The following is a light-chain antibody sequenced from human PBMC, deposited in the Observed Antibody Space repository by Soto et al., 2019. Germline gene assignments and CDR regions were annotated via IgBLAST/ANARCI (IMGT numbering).Light chain of an antibody. CDR3: CSYAGSYVYV. V-gene: IGLV2-11*01. CDR1: SSDVGGYNY. J-gene: IGLJ7*01. CDR2: DVS. Sequence: QSALTQPRSVSGSPGQSVTISCTGTSSDVGGYNYVSWYQQHPGKAPKLMIYDVSKGPSGVPDRFSGSKSGNTASLTISGLQAEDEADYYCCSYAGSYVYVFGTGTQLTVL.